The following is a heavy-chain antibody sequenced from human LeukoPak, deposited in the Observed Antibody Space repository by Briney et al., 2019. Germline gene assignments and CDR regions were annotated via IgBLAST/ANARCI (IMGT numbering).Heavy chain of an antibody. D-gene: IGHD5-12*01. Sequence: GESLKISCKVSGYRFTNYWIGWVRQMPGKGLEWMGCIYPGDSDTRYSPSFQGQVTISADKSISTAYLQWSSLKSSDTAMYYCAIPLNGWLYFDYWGQGPLVTVSS. CDR3: AIPLNGWLYFDY. V-gene: IGHV5-51*01. J-gene: IGHJ4*02. CDR2: IYPGDSDT. CDR1: GYRFTNYW.